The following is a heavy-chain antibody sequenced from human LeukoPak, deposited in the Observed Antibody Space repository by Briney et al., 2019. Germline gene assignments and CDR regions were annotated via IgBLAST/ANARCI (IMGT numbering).Heavy chain of an antibody. CDR3: ARDAGDLDYDYVWGSYRQRSDYFDY. V-gene: IGHV3-7*01. J-gene: IGHJ4*02. CDR2: IKQDGSEK. D-gene: IGHD3-16*02. CDR1: GFTFSSYW. Sequence: GGSLRLSCAASGFTFSSYWMSWVRQAPGKGLEWVANIKQDGSEKYYVDSVKGRFTIYRDNVKNSLYLQMNSLRAEDTAVYYCARDAGDLDYDYVWGSYRQRSDYFDYWGQGTLVTVSS.